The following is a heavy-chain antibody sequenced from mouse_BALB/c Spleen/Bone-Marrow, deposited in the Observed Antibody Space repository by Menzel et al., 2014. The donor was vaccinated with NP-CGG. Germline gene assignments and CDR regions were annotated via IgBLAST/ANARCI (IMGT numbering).Heavy chain of an antibody. V-gene: IGHV14-3*02. D-gene: IGHD1-1*01. CDR3: AMYYYGSSLCAY. CDR1: GFNTKDTY. J-gene: IGHJ3*01. CDR2: IDPANGNT. Sequence: EVQLQESGAELVKPGASVKLSCTASGFNTKDTYMHWVKQRPGQGLEWIGRIDPANGNTKYDPKFQGKATITADTSSNTAYLQLSSLTSEDTAVYYCAMYYYGSSLCAYGGKGTLGTVSA.